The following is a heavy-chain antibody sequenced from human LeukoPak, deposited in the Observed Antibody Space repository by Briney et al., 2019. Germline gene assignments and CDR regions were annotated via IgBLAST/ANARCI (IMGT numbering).Heavy chain of an antibody. Sequence: SETLSLTCTVSGGSVSNYYWSWIRQSPGKGLEWIGYIYYTETSYNPSLKSRVTISADTSKNQFSLKLSSVTAADTAVYYCARTETNYGDYVVSFDYWGQGTLVTVSS. CDR2: IYYTET. D-gene: IGHD4-17*01. CDR1: GGSVSNYY. J-gene: IGHJ4*02. CDR3: ARTETNYGDYVVSFDY. V-gene: IGHV4-59*02.